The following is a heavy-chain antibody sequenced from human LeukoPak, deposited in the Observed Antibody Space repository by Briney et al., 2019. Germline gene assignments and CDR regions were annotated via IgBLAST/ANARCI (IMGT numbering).Heavy chain of an antibody. D-gene: IGHD3-10*01. V-gene: IGHV3-30*18. CDR1: GFTFSSYG. J-gene: IGHJ4*02. Sequence: PGRSLRLSCAASGFTFSSYGMHWVRQAPGKGLEWVAVISYDGSNKYYADSVKGRFTISRDNSKNTLYLQMNSPGAEDTAVYYCAKEHYYGSGRRDDAFDIWGQGTLVTVSS. CDR2: ISYDGSNK. CDR3: AKEHYYGSGRRDDAFDI.